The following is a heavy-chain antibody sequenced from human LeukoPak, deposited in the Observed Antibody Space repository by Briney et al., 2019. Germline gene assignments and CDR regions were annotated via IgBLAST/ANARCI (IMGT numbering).Heavy chain of an antibody. V-gene: IGHV1-2*02. J-gene: IGHJ4*02. CDR3: ARDLEVQTEARGGYSYGHDG. D-gene: IGHD5-18*01. CDR1: GYTFTGYY. CDR2: INPNSGGT. Sequence: ASVKVSCKASGYTFTGYYMHWVRQAPGQGLEWMGLINPNSGGTNYAQKFQGRVTMTRDTSISTAYMELSRLRSDDTAVYYFARDLEVQTEARGGYSYGHDGWGEGTLVTVSS.